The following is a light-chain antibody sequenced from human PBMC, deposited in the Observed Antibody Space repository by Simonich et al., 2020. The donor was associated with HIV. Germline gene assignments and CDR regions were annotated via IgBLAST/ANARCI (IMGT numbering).Light chain of an antibody. V-gene: IGKV4-1*01. CDR3: QQYFSTPYT. Sequence: DIVMTQSPDSLAVSLGERATINCKSSQRVLHSSNNNNCLAWYQQKPRQPPNLLIYWASTRESGVPDRFSGSGSVTNFTLTISSLQAEDVALYYCQQYFSTPYTFGQGTKLEIK. J-gene: IGKJ2*01. CDR2: WAS. CDR1: QRVLHSSNNNNC.